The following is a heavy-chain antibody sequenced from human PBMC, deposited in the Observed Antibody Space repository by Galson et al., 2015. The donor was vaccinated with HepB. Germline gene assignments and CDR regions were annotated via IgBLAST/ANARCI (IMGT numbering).Heavy chain of an antibody. CDR2: VHYSGIT. CDR1: GGSFSDYY. J-gene: IGHJ4*01. D-gene: IGHD4-23*01. CDR3: ARGIRLGGGNLFIDY. V-gene: IGHV4-34*01. Sequence: SETLSLTCAVYGGSFSDYYWSWIRQPPEKGLEWIGEVHYSGITNYNPSLKSRVVILADTSKNQFSLKLSSVTAADTAVYYCARGIRLGGGNLFIDYWGHGNLVTVSS.